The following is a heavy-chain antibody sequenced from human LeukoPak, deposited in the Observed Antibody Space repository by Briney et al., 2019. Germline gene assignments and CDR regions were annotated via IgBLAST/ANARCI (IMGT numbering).Heavy chain of an antibody. CDR2: IYSGGST. V-gene: IGHV3-53*01. CDR1: GFTVSSNY. J-gene: IGHJ4*01. Sequence: PGGSLRLSCAASGFTVSSNYMSWVRQAPGKGLEWVSVIYSGGSTYYADSVKGRFTISRDNSKNTLYLQMNSLRAGETAVYYCARGYSSSWYYFDYWGQGTLVTVSS. CDR3: ARGYSSSWYYFDY. D-gene: IGHD6-13*01.